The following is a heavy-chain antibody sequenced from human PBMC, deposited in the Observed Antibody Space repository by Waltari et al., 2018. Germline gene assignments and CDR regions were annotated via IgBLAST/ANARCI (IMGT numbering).Heavy chain of an antibody. CDR2: IIPIFGTA. CDR3: AREAVMYYYGSGSSYFDY. V-gene: IGHV1-69*01. Sequence: QVQLVQSGAEVKKPGSSVKVSCKASGGTFSSYAISWVRQAPGQGLEWLGGIIPIFGTANYAQKFQGRVTITADESTSKAYMELSSLRSEDTAVYYCAREAVMYYYGSGSSYFDYWGQGTLVTVSS. D-gene: IGHD3-10*01. J-gene: IGHJ4*02. CDR1: GGTFSSYA.